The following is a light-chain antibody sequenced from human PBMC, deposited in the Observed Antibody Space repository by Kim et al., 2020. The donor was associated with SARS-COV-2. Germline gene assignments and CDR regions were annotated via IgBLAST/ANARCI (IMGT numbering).Light chain of an antibody. CDR2: GNS. Sequence: VTISCTGSSSNIGAVYDVHWYQQLPVTAPKLLVYGNSKRPSGVPDRFSGSKSGTSASLAITGLQAEDEADYYCQSYDSSLSDLYVFGTGTKVTVL. V-gene: IGLV1-40*01. CDR1: SSNIGAVYD. J-gene: IGLJ1*01. CDR3: QSYDSSLSDLYV.